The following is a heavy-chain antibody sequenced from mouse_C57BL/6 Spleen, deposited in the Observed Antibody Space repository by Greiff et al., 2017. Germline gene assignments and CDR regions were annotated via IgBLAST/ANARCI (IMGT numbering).Heavy chain of an antibody. J-gene: IGHJ3*01. D-gene: IGHD2-4*01. CDR3: ARNDYGFAY. CDR2: INPNNGGT. CDR1: GYTFTDYN. Sequence: EVKLQQSGPELVKPGASVKIPCKASGYTFTDYNMDWVKQSHGKSLEWIGDINPNNGGTIYNQKFKGKATLTVDKSSSTAYMKLRSLTSEDTAVYYCARNDYGFAYWGQGTLVTVSA. V-gene: IGHV1-18*01.